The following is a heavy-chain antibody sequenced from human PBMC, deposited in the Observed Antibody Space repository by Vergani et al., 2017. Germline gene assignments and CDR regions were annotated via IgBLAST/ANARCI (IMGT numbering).Heavy chain of an antibody. CDR1: GGSLSGYF. Sequence: QVHLQQRGAGVLKPSETLSLTCGVIGGSLSGYFWSWIRQSPGRGLEWIGIMDYSGSTSYNPSLESRISISFETPKNQFSLRLTSVTAADTAVYYCASKRGACRAAYCHSYDFWGPGTLVGVSS. CDR3: ASKRGACRAAYCHSYDF. V-gene: IGHV4-34*02. CDR2: MDYSGST. J-gene: IGHJ4*02. D-gene: IGHD2-15*01.